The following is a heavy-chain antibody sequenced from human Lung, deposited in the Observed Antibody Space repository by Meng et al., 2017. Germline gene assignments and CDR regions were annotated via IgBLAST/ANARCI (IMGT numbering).Heavy chain of an antibody. Sequence: GRLVGVWGGVVQPGRSLRLSCAASGFTFSSHAMHWVRQAPGKGLEWVAVISYDGSNKYYAGSVKGRFTISRDNSKNTLYLQMNSLRAEDTAVYYCASGLDLFDYWGQGTLVTVS. CDR2: ISYDGSNK. D-gene: IGHD6-19*01. CDR1: GFTFSSHA. CDR3: ASGLDLFDY. J-gene: IGHJ4*02. V-gene: IGHV3-30*01.